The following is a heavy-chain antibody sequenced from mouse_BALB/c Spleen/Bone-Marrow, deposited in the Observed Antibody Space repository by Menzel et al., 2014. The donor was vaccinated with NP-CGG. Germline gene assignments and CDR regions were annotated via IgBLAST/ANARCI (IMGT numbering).Heavy chain of an antibody. CDR2: INPSNGRT. CDR3: ARGGFDY. J-gene: IGHJ2*01. V-gene: IGHV1S81*02. CDR1: GYTFTSYW. Sequence: VQLQQSGAELVKPGASVKLSCKASGYTFTSYWMHWVKQRPGQGLEWIGEINPSNGRTIYNEKFKSKATLTVDKSSSTAYMQLSSLTSEDSAVYYCARGGFDYWGQGTTLTVSS.